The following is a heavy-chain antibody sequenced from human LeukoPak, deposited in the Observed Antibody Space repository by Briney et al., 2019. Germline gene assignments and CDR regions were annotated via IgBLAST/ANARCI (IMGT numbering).Heavy chain of an antibody. D-gene: IGHD3-9*01. Sequence: GGSLRLSCEGSGFPFAIYVMSWVRQAPGKGLEWIAYINHDAEMIFYPDFVKGRFTISRDNAKKSLYLQMNALRYEDTAIYYCARDHDWAFDLWGQGTLVTVSS. V-gene: IGHV3-48*02. CDR3: ARDHDWAFDL. CDR1: GFPFAIYV. CDR2: INHDAEMI. J-gene: IGHJ4*02.